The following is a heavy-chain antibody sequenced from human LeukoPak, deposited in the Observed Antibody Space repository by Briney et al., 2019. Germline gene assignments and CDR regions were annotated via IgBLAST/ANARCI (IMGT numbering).Heavy chain of an antibody. CDR2: ISGSSSAI. V-gene: IGHV3-48*04. Sequence: GGSLRLSCEGSGFTFRSYSMNWVRQAPGKGLEWVSHISGSSSAIYYAHSVKGRFSISRDNAKNSLFLQMNSLRAEDTAVYYCARDSSYCSSTSCYEIDYWGQGTLVIVSS. J-gene: IGHJ4*02. CDR1: GFTFRSYS. D-gene: IGHD2-2*01. CDR3: ARDSSYCSSTSCYEIDY.